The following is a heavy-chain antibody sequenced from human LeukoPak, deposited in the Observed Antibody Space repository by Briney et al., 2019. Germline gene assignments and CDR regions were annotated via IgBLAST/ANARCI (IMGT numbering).Heavy chain of an antibody. D-gene: IGHD2-2*01. V-gene: IGHV1-69*10. CDR1: GGTFSSYA. CDR2: IIPILGIA. CDR3: ARGGIVVPAADYYYYGMDV. Sequence: ASVNVSCKASGGTFSSYAISWVRQAPGQGLEWMGRIIPILGIANYAQKFQGRVTITADKSTSTAYMELSSLRSEDTAVYYGARGGIVVPAADYYYYGMDVWGQGTTVTVSS. J-gene: IGHJ6*02.